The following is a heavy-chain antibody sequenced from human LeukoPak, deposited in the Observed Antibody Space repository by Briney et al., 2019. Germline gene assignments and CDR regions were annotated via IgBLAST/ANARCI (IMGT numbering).Heavy chain of an antibody. J-gene: IGHJ4*02. D-gene: IGHD4/OR15-4a*01. Sequence: PGGSLRLSCTVSGFTVSSNSMSWVRQAPGKGLEWVSFIYSDNTHYSDSVKGRFTISRDNSKNTLYLQMNSLRAEDTAVYYGARRAGAYSHPYDYWGQGTLATVSS. CDR2: IYSDNT. CDR3: ARRAGAYSHPYDY. CDR1: GFTVSSNS. V-gene: IGHV3-53*01.